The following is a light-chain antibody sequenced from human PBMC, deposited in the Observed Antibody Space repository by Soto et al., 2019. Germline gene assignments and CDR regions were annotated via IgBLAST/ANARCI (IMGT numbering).Light chain of an antibody. J-gene: IGKJ4*01. Sequence: DIQMTQSPSTLSASVGDRVTITCRASQSISSWLAWYQQKPGKAPNLLIYKAYSLESGVPSRFSGSGSGTEFTLTISSLQPYEFATYYCQQYNSYPLTFGGGTKVEIK. CDR3: QQYNSYPLT. V-gene: IGKV1-5*03. CDR2: KAY. CDR1: QSISSW.